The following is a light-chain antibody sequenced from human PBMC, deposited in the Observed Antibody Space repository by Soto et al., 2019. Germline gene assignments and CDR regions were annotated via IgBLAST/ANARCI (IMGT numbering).Light chain of an antibody. CDR2: QVS. J-gene: IGKJ1*01. Sequence: VVMTQSPLSLPVTVGQPASISCRSSQSLVHSDGNTYLNWFHQRPGQCPRRLIYQVSNRDPGVPDRISGSGSGTDFTLKISRVEAEDAGVYYCLQATHWPSTFGQGTKVEIK. CDR3: LQATHWPST. V-gene: IGKV2-30*02. CDR1: QSLVHSDGNTY.